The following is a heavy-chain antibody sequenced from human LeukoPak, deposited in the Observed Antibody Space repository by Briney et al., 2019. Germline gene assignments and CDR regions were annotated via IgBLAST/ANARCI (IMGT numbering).Heavy chain of an antibody. J-gene: IGHJ6*02. CDR2: ISYDGSNK. D-gene: IGHD6-13*01. V-gene: IGHV3-30-3*01. CDR3: AREREGIQDYYYGMDL. CDR1: GFTFSSYA. Sequence: GGSLRLSCAASGFTFSSYAMHWVRQAPGKGLEWVAVISYDGSNKYYADSVKGRFTISRDNSKNTLYLQMNSLRAEDTAVYYCAREREGIQDYYYGMDLWGQGTTVTVSS.